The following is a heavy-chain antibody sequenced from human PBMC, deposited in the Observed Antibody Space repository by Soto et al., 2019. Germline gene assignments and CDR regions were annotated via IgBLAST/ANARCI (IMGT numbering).Heavy chain of an antibody. J-gene: IGHJ5*02. D-gene: IGHD6-13*01. CDR2: ISPSGDNT. CDR3: AGDERWQDLVWWFAP. CDR1: GYSFTSHY. V-gene: IGHV1-46*03. Sequence: QAQLVQSGAEVKKPGASVKISCKAIGYSFTSHYMHWVRQAPGQGLEWMGTISPSGDNTGYAQKSQGRGIMTTDTSTSAVYMELPRPSSEAPAVYYCAGDERWQDLVWWFAPWGQGTLVTVSS.